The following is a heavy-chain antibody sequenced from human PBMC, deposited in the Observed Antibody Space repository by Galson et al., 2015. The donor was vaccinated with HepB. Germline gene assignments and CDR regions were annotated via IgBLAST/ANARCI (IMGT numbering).Heavy chain of an antibody. D-gene: IGHD3-22*01. J-gene: IGHJ3*02. CDR2: ISYDGSNK. CDR3: AKDYHYYDSSGHGVFDI. V-gene: IGHV3-30*18. Sequence: SLRLSCAASGFTFSSYGMHWVRQAPGKGLEWVAVISYDGSNKYYADSVKGRFTISRDNSKNTLYLQMNSLRAEDTAVYYCAKDYHYYDSSGHGVFDIWGQGTMVTVSS. CDR1: GFTFSSYG.